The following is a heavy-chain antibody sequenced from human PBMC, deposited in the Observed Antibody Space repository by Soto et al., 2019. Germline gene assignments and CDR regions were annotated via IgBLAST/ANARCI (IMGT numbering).Heavy chain of an antibody. D-gene: IGHD3-22*01. J-gene: IGHJ4*02. CDR2: ISGSGGST. Sequence: EVQLLQSGGGFVQPGGSLRLSCAASGFTFTDFAMSWVRQAPGKGLEWVASISGSGGSTYYADSVKGRFTISRDNSKNTLYLQMNSLRAEDTAVYYCARDPDYYDSSGSFDYWGQGTLVTVSS. V-gene: IGHV3-23*01. CDR3: ARDPDYYDSSGSFDY. CDR1: GFTFTDFA.